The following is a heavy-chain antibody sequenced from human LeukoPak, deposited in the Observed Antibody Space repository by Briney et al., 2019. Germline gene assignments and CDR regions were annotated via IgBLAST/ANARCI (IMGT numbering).Heavy chain of an antibody. Sequence: SETLSLTCAVYGGSFSGYYWSWIRQPPGKGLEWIGEINHSGRTNYNPSLKSRVTISVDTSKNQFSLKLSSLTAADTAVYYCARLEGEPAAKPGANYYYYYMDVWGKGTTVTISS. CDR2: INHSGRT. CDR1: GGSFSGYY. CDR3: ARLEGEPAAKPGANYYYYYMDV. D-gene: IGHD2-2*01. V-gene: IGHV4-34*01. J-gene: IGHJ6*03.